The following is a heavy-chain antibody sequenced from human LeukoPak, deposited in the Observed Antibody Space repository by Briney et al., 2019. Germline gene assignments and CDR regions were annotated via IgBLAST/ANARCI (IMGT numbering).Heavy chain of an antibody. D-gene: IGHD3-10*02. CDR2: ISSSGSTI. CDR3: AELGITMIGGV. J-gene: IGHJ6*04. Sequence: GGSLRLSCAASGLTFSSYEMNWVRQAPGKGLEWVSYISSSGSTIYYADSVKGRFTISRDNAKDSLYLQMNSLRAEDTAVYYCAELGITMIGGVWGKGTTVTISS. CDR1: GLTFSSYE. V-gene: IGHV3-48*03.